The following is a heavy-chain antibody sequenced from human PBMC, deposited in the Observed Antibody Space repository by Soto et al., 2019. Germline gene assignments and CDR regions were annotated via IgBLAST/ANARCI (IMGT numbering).Heavy chain of an antibody. CDR2: IYYSGST. D-gene: IGHD2-8*01. Sequence: SETLSLTCTVSGGSISSGDYYWSWIRQPPGKGLEWIGYIYYSGSTYYNPSLKSRVTISVDTSKNQFSLKLSSVTAADTAVYYCASGKSGYCTNGVCPKIDYWGQGTLVTVSS. CDR3: ASGKSGYCTNGVCPKIDY. CDR1: GGSISSGDYY. V-gene: IGHV4-30-4*01. J-gene: IGHJ4*02.